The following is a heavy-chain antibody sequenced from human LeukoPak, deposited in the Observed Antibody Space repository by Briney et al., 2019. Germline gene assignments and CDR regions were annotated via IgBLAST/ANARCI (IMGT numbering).Heavy chain of an antibody. V-gene: IGHV1-2*02. Sequence: EASVKVSCKASGYTFTGYYMHWVRQAPGQGLEWMGWINPNSGGTNYAQKFQGRVTMTRDTSISTAYMELSRLRSDDTAVYYCARDQRYFDWLPFDYWGQGTLVTVSS. D-gene: IGHD3-9*01. J-gene: IGHJ4*02. CDR3: ARDQRYFDWLPFDY. CDR2: INPNSGGT. CDR1: GYTFTGYY.